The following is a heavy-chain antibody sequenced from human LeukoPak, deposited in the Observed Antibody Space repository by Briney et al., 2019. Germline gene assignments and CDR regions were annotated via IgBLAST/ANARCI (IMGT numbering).Heavy chain of an antibody. CDR1: GGSFSGYY. D-gene: IGHD5/OR15-5a*01. J-gene: IGHJ4*02. V-gene: IGHV4-34*01. Sequence: SETLSLTCAVYGGSFSGYYWSWIRQPPGKGLEWIGEINHNRRMNYNPSLKSRVTISVDTSKNQLSLKLSSVTAADTAVYYCARGGGVYGPYFDHWGQGTLVTVSS. CDR2: INHNRRM. CDR3: ARGGGVYGPYFDH.